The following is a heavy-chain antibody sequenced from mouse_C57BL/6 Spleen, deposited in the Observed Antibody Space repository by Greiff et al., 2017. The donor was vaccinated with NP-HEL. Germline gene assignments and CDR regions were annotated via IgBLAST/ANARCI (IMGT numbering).Heavy chain of an antibody. CDR2: IDPSDSET. J-gene: IGHJ2*01. Sequence: QSCKASGYTFTSYWMHWVKQRPIQGLEWIGNIDPSDSETHYNQKFKDKATLTVDKSSSTAYMQLSSLTSEDSAVYYCARRDYYGSSYFDYWGQGTTLTVSS. CDR1: GYTFTSYW. D-gene: IGHD1-1*01. V-gene: IGHV1-52*01. CDR3: ARRDYYGSSYFDY.